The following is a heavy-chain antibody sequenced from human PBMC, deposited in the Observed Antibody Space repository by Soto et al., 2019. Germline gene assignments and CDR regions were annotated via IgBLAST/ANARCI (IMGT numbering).Heavy chain of an antibody. Sequence: SVKASCKASGGTFSSYAISWVRQAPGQGLEWMGGIIPIFGTANYAQKFQGRVTITADESTSTAYMELSSLRSEDTAVYYCARGVYKTIFGVAKLSGMDVCGQGTSVTVSS. V-gene: IGHV1-69*13. D-gene: IGHD3-3*01. CDR2: IIPIFGTA. CDR1: GGTFSSYA. CDR3: ARGVYKTIFGVAKLSGMDV. J-gene: IGHJ6*02.